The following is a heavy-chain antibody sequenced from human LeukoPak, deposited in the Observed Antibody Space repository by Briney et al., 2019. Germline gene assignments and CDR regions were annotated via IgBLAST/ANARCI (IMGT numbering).Heavy chain of an antibody. CDR3: ARGGSRSYTSSTLDY. CDR2: ISYSGST. V-gene: IGHV4-59*12. J-gene: IGHJ4*02. CDR1: GGSITVYY. Sequence: SETLSLTCSVSGGSITVYYWNWIRQSPGKGLEWIGSISYSGSTNYNPSRKSRVTISIDTSKNRFSLKVSSVIAADTAMYYCARGGSRSYTSSTLDYWGQGTLVTVSS. D-gene: IGHD6-6*01.